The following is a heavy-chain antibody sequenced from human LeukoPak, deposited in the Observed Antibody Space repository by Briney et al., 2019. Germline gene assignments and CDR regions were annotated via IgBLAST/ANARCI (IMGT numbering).Heavy chain of an antibody. V-gene: IGHV3-66*01. CDR1: GFTVSSNY. CDR3: ARERHDYGDLYYFDY. J-gene: IGHJ4*02. CDR2: IYSGGST. Sequence: PAGSLRLSCAASGFTVSSNYMSWVRQAPGKGLEWVSVIYSGGSTYYADSVKGRFTISRDNSKNTLYLQMNSLRAEDTAVYYCARERHDYGDLYYFDYWGQGTLVTVSS. D-gene: IGHD4-17*01.